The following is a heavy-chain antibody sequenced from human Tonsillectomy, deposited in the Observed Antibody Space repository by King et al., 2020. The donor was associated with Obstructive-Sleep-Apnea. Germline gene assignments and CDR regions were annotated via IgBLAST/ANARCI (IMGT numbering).Heavy chain of an antibody. CDR3: SRGEDYFWGSYRPATFDY. CDR1: GFTFSDSA. J-gene: IGHJ4*02. CDR2: IRSKTNNYDT. V-gene: IGHV3-73*01. D-gene: IGHD3-16*02. Sequence: VQLVESGGGLVRPGGSLKLSCAASGFTFSDSAMHWVRQASGKGLEWIGRIRSKTNNYDTAYAASVKGRFTISRDDSKKRAYLHVNSLRTEDTAVYYCSRGEDYFWGSYRPATFDYGGQGTLVTVSS.